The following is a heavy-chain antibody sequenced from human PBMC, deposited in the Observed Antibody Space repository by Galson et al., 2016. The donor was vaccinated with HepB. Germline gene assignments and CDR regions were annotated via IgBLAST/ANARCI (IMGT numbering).Heavy chain of an antibody. CDR2: ISRSGSAK. V-gene: IGHV3-48*02. CDR3: ATDPTYESSNH. J-gene: IGHJ5*02. D-gene: IGHD3-22*01. Sequence: SLRLSCAASGFSFSNYAMNWVRQAPGKGLELVSFISRSGSAKSYADSVKGRFTVSRVNAENSLYLQLDSLRDEDTAVYYCATDPTYESSNHWGQGTLVSVSS. CDR1: GFSFSNYA.